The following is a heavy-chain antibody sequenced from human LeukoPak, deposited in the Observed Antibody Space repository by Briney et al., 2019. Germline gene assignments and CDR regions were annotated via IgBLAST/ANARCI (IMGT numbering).Heavy chain of an antibody. V-gene: IGHV4-59*01. CDR1: GDSLRSYY. CDR3: SRDFLATVVTGIEPAFDY. D-gene: IGHD2-21*02. CDR2: IYYSGST. J-gene: IGHJ4*02. Sequence: PSETLSLTCTVSGDSLRSYYWSCLRQPPGKGLEWIGYIYYSGSTNYNTSLKSRVPIPVETSKNQFSLKLNSVTTADTTGYYCSRDFLATVVTGIEPAFDYWGQGTLVTVYS.